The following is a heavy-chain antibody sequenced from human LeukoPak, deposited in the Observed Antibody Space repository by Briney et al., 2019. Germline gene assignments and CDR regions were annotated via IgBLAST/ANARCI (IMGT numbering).Heavy chain of an antibody. D-gene: IGHD2-2*01. J-gene: IGHJ4*02. Sequence: SETLSLTCAVYGGSSSGYYWSWIRQPPGKGLEWIGEINHSGSTNYNPSLKSRVTISVDTSKNQFSLKLSSVTAADTAVYYCARDLGYCSSTSCYEAVGNWGQGTLVTVSS. CDR2: INHSGST. CDR3: ARDLGYCSSTSCYEAVGN. V-gene: IGHV4-34*01. CDR1: GGSSSGYY.